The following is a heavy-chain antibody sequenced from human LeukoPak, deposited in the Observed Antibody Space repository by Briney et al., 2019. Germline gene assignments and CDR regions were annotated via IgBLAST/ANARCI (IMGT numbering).Heavy chain of an antibody. J-gene: IGHJ4*02. V-gene: IGHV3-21*01. Sequence: GGSLRLSCAASGFTFSSYSMNWVRQAPGKGLEWVSSISSGSSYIYYADSVKGRFTISRDNAKNSLYLQMNSLRAEDTAVYYCARDACGGDCNAYFDYWGQGTLVTVSS. D-gene: IGHD2-21*02. CDR1: GFTFSSYS. CDR2: ISSGSSYI. CDR3: ARDACGGDCNAYFDY.